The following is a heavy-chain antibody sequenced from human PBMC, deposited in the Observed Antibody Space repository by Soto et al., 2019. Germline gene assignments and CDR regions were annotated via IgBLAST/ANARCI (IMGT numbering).Heavy chain of an antibody. CDR3: ARLEANYRGGYMDV. J-gene: IGHJ6*03. V-gene: IGHV4-31*02. CDR1: GGSISSGGYY. D-gene: IGHD3-16*01. Sequence: PSETLSLTCTVSGGSISSGGYYWSWIRQHPGKGLEWIGYIYYSGSTYYNPSLKSRVTISVDTSKNQFSLKLSSVTAADTAVYYCARLEANYRGGYMDVWGKGTTVTVS. CDR2: IYYSGST.